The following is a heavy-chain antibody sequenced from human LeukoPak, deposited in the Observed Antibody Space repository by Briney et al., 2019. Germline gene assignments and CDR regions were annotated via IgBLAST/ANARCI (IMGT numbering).Heavy chain of an antibody. D-gene: IGHD3-3*01. V-gene: IGHV4-34*12. CDR1: GESFSGYY. CDR2: IIDTGST. J-gene: IGHJ4*02. CDR3: ARGLASGYPPIPFDY. Sequence: SETLSLTCVVYGESFSGYYWTWTRQPPGKGLEWIGEIIDTGSTKYNSSLKSRVTISVDTSKNEFSLNLTPVTAADTAIYYCARGLASGYPPIPFDYWGQGTLVTVSS.